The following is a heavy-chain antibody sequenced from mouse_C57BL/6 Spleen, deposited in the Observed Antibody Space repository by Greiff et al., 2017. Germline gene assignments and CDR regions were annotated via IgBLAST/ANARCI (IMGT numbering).Heavy chain of an antibody. CDR1: GFTFTDYY. CDR2: IRNKANGYTT. D-gene: IGHD2-5*01. Sequence: EVKLVESGGGLVQPGGSLSLSCAASGFTFTDYYMSWVRQPPGKALEWLGFIRNKANGYTTEYSASVKGRFTISRDNSQSILYLQMTALRAEDSATYYCARLYSNSLDDWGQGTTLTVSS. CDR3: ARLYSNSLDD. J-gene: IGHJ2*01. V-gene: IGHV7-3*01.